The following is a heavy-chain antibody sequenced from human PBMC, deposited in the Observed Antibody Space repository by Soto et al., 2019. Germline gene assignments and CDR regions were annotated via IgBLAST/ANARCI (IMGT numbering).Heavy chain of an antibody. CDR3: PRGTPYPADNGYYYFDS. D-gene: IGHD3-3*01. CDR1: GFSFSSES. CDR2: ISRTSNTI. V-gene: IGHV3-48*02. J-gene: IGHJ4*02. Sequence: XECLRLSCAACGFSFSSESMIGLRQAPGKGLEWISFISRTSNTIYYVGSVKGRFTTSRDNGKNLLYLQMNDLRDEDTAVYYCPRGTPYPADNGYYYFDSCGKRTLVTVSS.